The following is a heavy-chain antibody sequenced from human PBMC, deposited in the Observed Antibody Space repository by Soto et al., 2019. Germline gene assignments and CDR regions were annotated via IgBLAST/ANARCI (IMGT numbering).Heavy chain of an antibody. CDR3: AKNFKWPTY. CDR2: ISYDGSNK. V-gene: IGHV3-30*18. J-gene: IGHJ4*02. Sequence: GGSLRLSCAASGSTFSSYGMHWVRQAPGKGLEWAAVISYDGSNKYYADSVKGRFTISRDNSKNTLYLQMNSLRAEDTAVYYCAKNFKWPTYWGQGTLVTVSS. D-gene: IGHD5-12*01. CDR1: GSTFSSYG.